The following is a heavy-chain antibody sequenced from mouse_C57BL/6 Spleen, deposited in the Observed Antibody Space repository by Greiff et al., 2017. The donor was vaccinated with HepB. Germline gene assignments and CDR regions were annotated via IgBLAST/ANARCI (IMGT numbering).Heavy chain of an antibody. CDR3: AREETAQALFDY. J-gene: IGHJ2*01. V-gene: IGHV1-19*01. CDR1: GYTFTDYY. Sequence: VQLQQSGPVLVKPGASVKMSCKASGYTFTDYYMNWVKQSHGKSLEWIGVINPYNGGTSYNQKFKGKATLTVDKSSSTAYMELNSLTSEDSAVYYCAREETAQALFDYWGQGTTLTVSS. CDR2: INPYNGGT. D-gene: IGHD3-2*02.